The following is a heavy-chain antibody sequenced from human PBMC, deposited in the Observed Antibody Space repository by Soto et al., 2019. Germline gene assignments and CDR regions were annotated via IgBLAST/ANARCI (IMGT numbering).Heavy chain of an antibody. CDR3: ARDSIVASGTFAY. CDR2: IYYTGST. V-gene: IGHV4-61*01. Sequence: QVQLQESGPGLVKPSETLFLTCTVSGGSVSSGNYYWSWIRQPPGKGLEWIGYIYYTGSTNYNPSLKSRVTMSGDTSKNQFSLKLSSVTAADTAVYDGARDSIVASGTFAYWGQGTLVTVSS. D-gene: IGHD6-13*01. J-gene: IGHJ4*02. CDR1: GGSVSSGNYY.